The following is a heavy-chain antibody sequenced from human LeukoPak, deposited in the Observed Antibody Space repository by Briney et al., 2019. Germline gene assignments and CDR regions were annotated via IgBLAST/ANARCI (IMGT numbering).Heavy chain of an antibody. CDR1: GDSVSSNSAT. D-gene: IGHD5-18*01. J-gene: IGHJ4*02. V-gene: IGHV6-1*01. CDR3: ARVRAYSYGLDY. CDR2: TFYRSKWYN. Sequence: SQTPSLTCAISGDSVSSNSATWHWIRRSPSRGLEWLGRTFYRSKWYNDYAESVKSRITLNADTSKNQFSLQLNSVTPEDTAVYFCARVRAYSYGLDYWGQGTLVTVSS.